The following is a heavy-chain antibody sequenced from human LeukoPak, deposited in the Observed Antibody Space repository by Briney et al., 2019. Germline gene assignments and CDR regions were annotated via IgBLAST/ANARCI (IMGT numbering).Heavy chain of an antibody. CDR2: IDYTGDT. CDR3: AKHQEGIRYFDP. V-gene: IGHV4-59*08. Sequence: SETLSLTCTVSGGSISGYYWSWIRQHPGKALEWIAYIDYTGDTNSSPSLKSRVTISVDTSKNQFSLRLNSVTAADTAFYYCAKHQEGIRYFDPWGQGTLVTVSS. J-gene: IGHJ5*02. CDR1: GGSISGYY. D-gene: IGHD3-9*01.